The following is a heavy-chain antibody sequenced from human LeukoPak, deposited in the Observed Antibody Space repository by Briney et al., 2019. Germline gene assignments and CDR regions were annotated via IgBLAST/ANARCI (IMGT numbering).Heavy chain of an antibody. D-gene: IGHD6-13*01. CDR2: INPSGGST. V-gene: IGHV1-46*03. Sequence: ASVKVSCKASGYTFTSYYMHWVRQAPGQGLEWMGIINPSGGSTSYAQKFQGRVTMTRDTSTSTVYMELSSLRSEDTAVYYCTTHSSSFRRYFDYWGQGTLVTVSS. CDR3: TTHSSSFRRYFDY. J-gene: IGHJ4*02. CDR1: GYTFTSYY.